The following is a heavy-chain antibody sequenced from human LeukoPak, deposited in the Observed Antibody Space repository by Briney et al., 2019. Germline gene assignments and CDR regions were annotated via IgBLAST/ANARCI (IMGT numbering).Heavy chain of an antibody. CDR2: IYPGDSDT. Sequence: GESLKISCKVAGYNFATYWIGWVRQMSGKGLEWMGIIYPGDSDTRYSASFQGQVTISADKSVTTAYLQWSSLTASDTAMYYCARFPTDSSTLFDYWGQGTLVTVSS. CDR1: GYNFATYW. CDR3: ARFPTDSSTLFDY. D-gene: IGHD6-13*01. J-gene: IGHJ4*02. V-gene: IGHV5-51*01.